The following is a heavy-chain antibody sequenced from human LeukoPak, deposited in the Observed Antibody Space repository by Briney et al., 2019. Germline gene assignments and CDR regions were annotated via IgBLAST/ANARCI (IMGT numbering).Heavy chain of an antibody. V-gene: IGHV3-7*01. J-gene: IGHJ4*02. CDR3: ASIVVNLGGYYFDY. D-gene: IGHD3-22*01. Sequence: GGSLRLSCAASGFTFGSYWMSWVRQAPGKGLEWVANIKQDGSEKYYVDSVKGRFTISRDNAKNSLYLQMNSLRAEDTAVYYCASIVVNLGGYYFDYWGQGTLVTVSS. CDR1: GFTFGSYW. CDR2: IKQDGSEK.